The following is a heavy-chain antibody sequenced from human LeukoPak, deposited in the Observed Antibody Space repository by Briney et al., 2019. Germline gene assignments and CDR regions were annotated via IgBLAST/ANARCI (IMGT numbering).Heavy chain of an antibody. J-gene: IGHJ4*02. CDR3: ARAVEYGDYDG. D-gene: IGHD4-17*01. CDR2: MYYSGNS. Sequence: SETLSLTCTVSGGSISSYYWSWIRQPPGKGLEWIGYMYYSGNSNYNPALKSRATISVDTSKNQFSLKMISVTPADTAVFYCARAVEYGDYDGWGQGTLITVSS. CDR1: GGSISSYY. V-gene: IGHV4-59*01.